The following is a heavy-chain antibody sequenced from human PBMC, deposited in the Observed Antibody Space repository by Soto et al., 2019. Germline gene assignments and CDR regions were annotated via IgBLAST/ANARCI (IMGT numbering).Heavy chain of an antibody. CDR1: GFTFSSYG. J-gene: IGHJ5*02. V-gene: IGHV3-30*18. CDR3: AKEWGSGWSWAYNWFDP. Sequence: QVQLVVSGGGVVQPGRSLRLSCTASGFTFSSYGMHWVRQAPGKGLEWVAVISYDGSKKYYADSVKGRFTISRDNSKNTLYVQMNSLRTADTAVYYCAKEWGSGWSWAYNWFDPWGQGTLVTVSS. D-gene: IGHD6-19*01. CDR2: ISYDGSKK.